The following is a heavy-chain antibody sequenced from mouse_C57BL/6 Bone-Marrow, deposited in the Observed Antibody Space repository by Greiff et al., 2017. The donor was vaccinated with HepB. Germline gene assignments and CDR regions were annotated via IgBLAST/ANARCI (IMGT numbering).Heavy chain of an antibody. V-gene: IGHV14-1*01. J-gene: IGHJ3*01. CDR2: IDPEDGDT. D-gene: IGHD2-2*01. CDR3: TTPIYYGYGRFAY. CDR1: GFNIKDYY. Sequence: VQLQQSGAELVRPGASVKLSCTASGFNIKDYYMHWVKQRPEQGLEWIGRIDPEDGDTEYAPKFQGKATMTADTSSNTAYLQLSSLTSEDTAVYYCTTPIYYGYGRFAYWGQGTLVTVSA.